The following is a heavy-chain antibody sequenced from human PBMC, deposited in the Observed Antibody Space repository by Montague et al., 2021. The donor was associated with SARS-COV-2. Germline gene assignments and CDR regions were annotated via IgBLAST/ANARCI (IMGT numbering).Heavy chain of an antibody. CDR1: GGSIRSYY. V-gene: IGHV4-59*01. J-gene: IGHJ4*02. Sequence: SETLSPTCSFSGGSIRSYYWSWIRLPAGKPLEWLGYIYYTGETTXNPSLKGRVTISVDTSRSQFSLRLTSVTAADTAVYFCARFWSGYVDKWSQGTLVTVSS. CDR3: ARFWSGYVDK. CDR2: IYYTGET. D-gene: IGHD3-3*01.